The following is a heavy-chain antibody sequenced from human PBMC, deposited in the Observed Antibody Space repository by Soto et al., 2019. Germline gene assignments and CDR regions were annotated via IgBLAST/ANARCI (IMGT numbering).Heavy chain of an antibody. CDR3: ARYNAASGTYYFDF. CDR1: GASVSSAYW. J-gene: IGHJ4*02. Sequence: SETLSLTCAVSGASVSSAYWWSWVRQPPGKGPEWIGEINHRGSANYNPSLKSRVTISVDISKSQFSLRLTSVTAADTAVYYCARYNAASGTYYFDFWGQGALVTVSS. D-gene: IGHD6-13*01. CDR2: INHRGSA. V-gene: IGHV4-4*02.